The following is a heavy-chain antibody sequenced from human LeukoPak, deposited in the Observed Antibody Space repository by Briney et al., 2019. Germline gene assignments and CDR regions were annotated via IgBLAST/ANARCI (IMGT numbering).Heavy chain of an antibody. CDR3: AQWRGVDMATNWAKFWHF. Sequence: GGSLRLSCAASGFIFSNYAMNWVRQAPGKGLEWVSAISGSGGSTYYADSVKGRFTISRDNSKNTVYLQMNSLRDEDTAMYYCAQWRGVDMATNWAKFWHFWGQGTLVTVSS. CDR1: GFIFSNYA. CDR2: ISGSGGST. J-gene: IGHJ4*02. V-gene: IGHV3-23*01. D-gene: IGHD5-24*01.